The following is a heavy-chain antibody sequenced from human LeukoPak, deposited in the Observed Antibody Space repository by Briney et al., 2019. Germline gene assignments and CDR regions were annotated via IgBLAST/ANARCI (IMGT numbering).Heavy chain of an antibody. CDR3: AKEEDTDAFDI. Sequence: GGSLRLSCAASGFIFSSYGMQWFRQAPDKGLEWVAAISNDGSNKYYADSVKGRFTISRDNSKNSLYLQMNSLRTEDTALYYCAKEEDTDAFDIWGQGTMVTVSS. CDR1: GFIFSSYG. V-gene: IGHV3-30*18. CDR2: ISNDGSNK. J-gene: IGHJ3*02.